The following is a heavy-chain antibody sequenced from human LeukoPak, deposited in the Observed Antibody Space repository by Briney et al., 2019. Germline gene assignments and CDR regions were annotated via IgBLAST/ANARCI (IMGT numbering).Heavy chain of an antibody. CDR2: ISSSSSYI. CDR1: GFTFSSYS. J-gene: IGHJ4*02. Sequence: PGGSLRLSCAASGFTFSSYSMNWVRQAPGKGLEWVSSISSSSSYIYYADSVKGRFTISRDNAKNSLYLQMNSLRAEDTAVYYCARDTGGGYSYGYDFDYWGQGTLVTVSS. CDR3: ARDTGGGYSYGYDFDY. D-gene: IGHD5-18*01. V-gene: IGHV3-21*01.